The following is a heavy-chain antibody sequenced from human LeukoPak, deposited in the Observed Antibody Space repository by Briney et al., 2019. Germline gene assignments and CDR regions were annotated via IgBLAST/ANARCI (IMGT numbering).Heavy chain of an antibody. D-gene: IGHD2-8*01. Sequence: GASVKVSCKASGGTFSSYAISWVRQAPGQGLEWMGWINPNSGGTNYAQKFQGRVTMTRDTSISTAYMEMSSLTSDDTAVYYCARSAGHCNNGVCFTDYYIDVWGTGTTVTVSS. CDR3: ARSAGHCNNGVCFTDYYIDV. CDR2: INPNSGGT. J-gene: IGHJ6*03. V-gene: IGHV1-2*02. CDR1: GGTFSSYA.